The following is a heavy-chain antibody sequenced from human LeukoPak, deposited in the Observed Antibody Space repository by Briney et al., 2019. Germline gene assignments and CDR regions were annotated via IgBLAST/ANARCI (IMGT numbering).Heavy chain of an antibody. D-gene: IGHD4-23*01. Sequence: SETLSLTCTVPGGSISSRSYYWGWIRQPPGKGLEWIGSIYYSGSTYYNPSLKSRVTISVDTSKNQFSLKLSSVTAADTAVYYCARRGGNSDRAHFDYWGQGTLVTVSS. CDR1: GGSISSRSYY. CDR2: IYYSGST. J-gene: IGHJ4*02. V-gene: IGHV4-39*01. CDR3: ARRGGNSDRAHFDY.